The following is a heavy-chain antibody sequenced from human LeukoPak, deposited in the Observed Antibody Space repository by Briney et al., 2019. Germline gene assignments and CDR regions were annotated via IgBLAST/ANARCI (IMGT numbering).Heavy chain of an antibody. V-gene: IGHV3-66*01. CDR2: IYSGGST. D-gene: IGHD2-15*01. Sequence: PGGSLRLSCAASGFTVSSNYMSWVRQAPGKGLEWVSVIYSGGSTYYADSVKGRFTISGDNSKNTLYLQMNSLRAEDTAVYYCAREPYCSGGSCKHFDYWGQGTLVTVSS. CDR3: AREPYCSGGSCKHFDY. J-gene: IGHJ4*02. CDR1: GFTVSSNY.